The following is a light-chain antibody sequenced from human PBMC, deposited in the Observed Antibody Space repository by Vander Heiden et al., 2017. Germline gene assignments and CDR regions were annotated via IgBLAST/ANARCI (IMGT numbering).Light chain of an antibody. CDR1: QSISSY. J-gene: IGKJ4*02. CDR2: AAS. CDR3: QQSYSTPRT. Sequence: DIQMTQSPSSLSASVGDRVTITCRASQSISSYLNWYQQKPGEAPKLLIYAASSLKGRVPSRISSGCAAADFTITISRLPDDDFATYYYQQSYSTPRTFGGGTKVEIK. V-gene: IGKV1-39*01.